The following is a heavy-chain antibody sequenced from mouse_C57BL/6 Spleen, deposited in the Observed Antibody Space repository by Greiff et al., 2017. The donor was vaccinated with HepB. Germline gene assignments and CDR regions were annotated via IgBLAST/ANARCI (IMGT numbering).Heavy chain of an antibody. Sequence: VQLQQSGPELVKPGASVKISCKASGYAFSSSWMNWVKQRPGKGLEWIGRIYPGDGDTNYNGKLKGKATLTADKSSSTAYMQLSSLTSEDSAVYFCARNYGSSYAMDYWGQGTSVTVSS. J-gene: IGHJ4*01. CDR1: GYAFSSSW. CDR3: ARNYGSSYAMDY. CDR2: IYPGDGDT. D-gene: IGHD1-1*01. V-gene: IGHV1-82*01.